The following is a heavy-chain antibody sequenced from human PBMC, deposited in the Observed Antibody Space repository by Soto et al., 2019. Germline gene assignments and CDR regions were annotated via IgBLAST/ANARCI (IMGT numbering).Heavy chain of an antibody. J-gene: IGHJ3*02. D-gene: IGHD3-10*01. V-gene: IGHV4-28*01. Sequence: SETLSLTCAVSGYSISSSNWWGWIRQPPGKGLEWIGYIYYSGTTYYNPSLKSRVTMSVDTSKNQFSLKLTSVTAADTAVYYCASKFGELLADAFDIWGQGTVVTVSS. CDR2: IYYSGTT. CDR1: GYSISSSNW. CDR3: ASKFGELLADAFDI.